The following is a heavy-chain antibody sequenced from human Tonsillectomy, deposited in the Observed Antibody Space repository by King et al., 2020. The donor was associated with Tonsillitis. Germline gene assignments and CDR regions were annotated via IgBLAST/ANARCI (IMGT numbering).Heavy chain of an antibody. CDR3: ARDMIRGAPDYFDY. J-gene: IGHJ4*02. V-gene: IGHV3-30*01. CDR2: IAFDGKIQ. Sequence: VQLVESGGGVVQPGRSLRLSCAASGFTFSSYPMHWVRQAPGKGLELVAVIAFDGKIQYYAGSVKGRFTISRDDSKNTLYLQMNTLSVEDTAVYYCARDMIRGAPDYFDYWGQGTLVTVSS. D-gene: IGHD3-16*01. CDR1: GFTFSSYP.